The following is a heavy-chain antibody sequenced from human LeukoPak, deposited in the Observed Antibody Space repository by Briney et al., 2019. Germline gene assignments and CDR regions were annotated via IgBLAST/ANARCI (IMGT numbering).Heavy chain of an antibody. D-gene: IGHD3-10*01. Sequence: GGSLRLSCAASGFTFSSYGMHWVRQAPAKGLEWVAFIRCDGSNKYYADSVKDRFTISRDNSKHTLSLQMNSLRDDEAAVYYCAKDRTWFADPTEGDYFDYWGQGTLVTVSS. CDR2: IRCDGSNK. CDR3: AKDRTWFADPTEGDYFDY. CDR1: GFTFSSYG. J-gene: IGHJ4*02. V-gene: IGHV3-30*02.